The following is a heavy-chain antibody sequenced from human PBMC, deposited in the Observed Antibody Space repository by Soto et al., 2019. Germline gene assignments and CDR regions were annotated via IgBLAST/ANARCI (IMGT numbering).Heavy chain of an antibody. J-gene: IGHJ5*02. V-gene: IGHV4-30-4*01. D-gene: IGHD6-6*01. CDR2: IYYSGST. CDR1: GGSISSGDYY. Sequence: SETLSLTCTVSGGSISSGDYYWSWIRQPPGKGLEWIGYIYYSGSTYYNPSLKSRVTISVDTSKNQFSLKLSSVTAADTAVYYCARHPGIAARPNWFYPWVQGTLVIGSS. CDR3: ARHPGIAARPNWFYP.